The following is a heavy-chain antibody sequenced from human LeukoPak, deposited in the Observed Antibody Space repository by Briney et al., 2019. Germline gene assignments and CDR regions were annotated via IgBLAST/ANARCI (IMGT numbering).Heavy chain of an antibody. CDR1: GGSFGGYY. D-gene: IGHD4-17*01. CDR2: INHSGST. CDR3: ARAGSMTTVTPFDY. V-gene: IGHV4-34*01. Sequence: PSETLSLTCAVYGGSFGGYYWSWIRQPPGKGLEWIGEINHSGSTNYNPSLKSRVTISVDTSKNQFSLKLSSVTAADTAVYYCARAGSMTTVTPFDYWGQGTLVTVSS. J-gene: IGHJ4*02.